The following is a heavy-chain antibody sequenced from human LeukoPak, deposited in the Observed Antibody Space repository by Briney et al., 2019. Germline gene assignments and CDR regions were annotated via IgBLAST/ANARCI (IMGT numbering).Heavy chain of an antibody. CDR3: ARANYGRYDAFDI. V-gene: IGHV1-8*03. CDR2: MNPNSGNT. D-gene: IGHD1-26*01. CDR1: GYTFTSYD. J-gene: IGHJ3*02. Sequence: GASVKVSCKASGYTFTSYDINWVRQATGQGLEWMGWMNPNSGNTGYAQKFQGRVTITRNTSISTAYMELSSLRSEDTAVYYCARANYGRYDAFDIWGQGTMVTVSS.